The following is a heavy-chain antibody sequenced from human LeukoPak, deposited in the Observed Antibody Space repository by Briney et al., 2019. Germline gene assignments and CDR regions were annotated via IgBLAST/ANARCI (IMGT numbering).Heavy chain of an antibody. CDR2: ISAYNGNT. Sequence: ASVKVSCTASGYTFTSYGISWVRQAPGQGLEWMGWISAYNGNTNYAQKLQGRVTMTTDTSTSTAYMELRSLRSDDTAVYYCARHTIAAAGYDFDYWGQGTLVTVSS. CDR3: ARHTIAAAGYDFDY. V-gene: IGHV1-18*01. J-gene: IGHJ4*02. CDR1: GYTFTSYG. D-gene: IGHD6-13*01.